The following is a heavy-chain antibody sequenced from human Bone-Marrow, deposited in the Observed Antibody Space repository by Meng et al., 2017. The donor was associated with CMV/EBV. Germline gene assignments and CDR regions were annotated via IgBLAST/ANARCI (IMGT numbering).Heavy chain of an antibody. CDR2: ISYDGSNK. CDR3: ARAYYDFWSPMDV. J-gene: IGHJ6*02. V-gene: IGHV3-30-3*01. Sequence: GESLKISCAASGFTFSSYAMHWVRQAPGKGLEWVAVISYDGSNKYYADSVKGRFTISRDNSKNTLYLQMNSLRAEDTAVYYCARAYYDFWSPMDVWGQGTTVTVS. CDR1: GFTFSSYA. D-gene: IGHD3-3*01.